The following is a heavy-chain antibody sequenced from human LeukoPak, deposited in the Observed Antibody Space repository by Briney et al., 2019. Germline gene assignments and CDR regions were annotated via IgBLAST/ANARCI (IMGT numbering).Heavy chain of an antibody. J-gene: IGHJ4*02. D-gene: IGHD1-26*01. CDR1: GFTFSSYA. CDR3: ANIVGARRTDY. Sequence: GGSLRLSRAASGFTFSSYAMSWVRQAPGKGLEWVSAISGSGGSTYYADSVKGRFTISRDNSKNTLYLQMNSLRAEDTAVYYCANIVGARRTDYWGQGTLVTVSS. CDR2: ISGSGGST. V-gene: IGHV3-23*01.